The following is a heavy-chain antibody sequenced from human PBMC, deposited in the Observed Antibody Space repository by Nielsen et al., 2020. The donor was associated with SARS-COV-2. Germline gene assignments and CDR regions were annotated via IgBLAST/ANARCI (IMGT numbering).Heavy chain of an antibody. CDR1: GFTISSSF. Sequence: GESLKISCGASGFTISSSFMSWVRQAAGKGLDWVAVIYTDGSTSYADSVKGRFTVSRDNSKNKLYLQMNSLRAEDTAMYYCARDNWGRMDVWGQGTTVTVSS. V-gene: IGHV3-66*01. D-gene: IGHD7-27*01. CDR2: IYTDGST. J-gene: IGHJ6*02. CDR3: ARDNWGRMDV.